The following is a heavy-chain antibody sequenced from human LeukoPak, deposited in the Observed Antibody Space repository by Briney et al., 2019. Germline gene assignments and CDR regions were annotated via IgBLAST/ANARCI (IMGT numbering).Heavy chain of an antibody. Sequence: PGRSLRLSCVAPGFIFRDYSMNWVRQAPGKGLEWISYIGIDSGNTKYADSVKGRFTISGDNAKNSLYLQMNSLRVEDTAVYYCARDHNYAFDNWGQGTLVTVSS. V-gene: IGHV3-48*04. CDR1: GFIFRDYS. CDR3: ARDHNYAFDN. J-gene: IGHJ4*02. D-gene: IGHD5-24*01. CDR2: IGIDSGNT.